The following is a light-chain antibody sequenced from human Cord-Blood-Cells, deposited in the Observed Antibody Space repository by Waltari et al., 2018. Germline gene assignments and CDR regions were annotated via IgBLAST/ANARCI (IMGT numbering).Light chain of an antibody. V-gene: IGLV2-23*03. J-gene: IGLJ1*01. CDR3: CSYAGSSNV. Sequence: QSALTQPASVSVSPGQSINISCTGTSSDVGSYNLVSWYQQHPGKAPKLMIYEGSKRPSGVSNRFSGSKSGNTASLTISGLQAEDEADYYCCSYAGSSNVFGTGTKVTVL. CDR1: SSDVGSYNL. CDR2: EGS.